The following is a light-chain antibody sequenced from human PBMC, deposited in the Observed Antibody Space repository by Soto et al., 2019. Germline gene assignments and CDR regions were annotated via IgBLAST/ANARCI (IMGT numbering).Light chain of an antibody. CDR2: AAS. V-gene: IGKV1-39*01. CDR3: QQSYSTLFT. Sequence: DIQMTQSPSSLSASVGDRVTITCRASQSISSYLNWYQQKPGKAPKLLISAASSLQSGVPSRLSGSGSGTDFTLNISSLQPEDFATYYCQQSYSTLFTFGHGTKVHIK. J-gene: IGKJ3*01. CDR1: QSISSY.